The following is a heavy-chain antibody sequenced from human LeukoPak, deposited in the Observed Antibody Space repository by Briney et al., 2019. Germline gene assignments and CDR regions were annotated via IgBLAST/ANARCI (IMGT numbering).Heavy chain of an antibody. D-gene: IGHD2-21*01. V-gene: IGHV1-2*02. Sequence: ASVKVSCKASGYTFTGYYMHWVRQAPGQGLEWMGWINPNSGGTNYAQKFQGRVTMTRDTSISTAYMELRSLISDDTAVYYCARGPVRLFPKPTFMDVWGKGTTVTVSS. J-gene: IGHJ6*04. CDR2: INPNSGGT. CDR1: GYTFTGYY. CDR3: ARGPVRLFPKPTFMDV.